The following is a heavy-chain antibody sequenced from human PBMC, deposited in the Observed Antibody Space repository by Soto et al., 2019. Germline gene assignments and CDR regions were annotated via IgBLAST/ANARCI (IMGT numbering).Heavy chain of an antibody. CDR1: GFTFSSYA. D-gene: IGHD3-16*02. J-gene: IGHJ4*02. V-gene: IGHV3-23*01. CDR3: ADGGEWSFNFEY. CDR2: IGASGRST. Sequence: GESLRLSCAASGFTFSSYAISWVRQAPGKGLEWVSGIGASGRSTYYPDSVKGRFTISRDNSKNTLYLQMNNLRAEDTAVYYCADGGEWSFNFEYWGLGTLVTVSS.